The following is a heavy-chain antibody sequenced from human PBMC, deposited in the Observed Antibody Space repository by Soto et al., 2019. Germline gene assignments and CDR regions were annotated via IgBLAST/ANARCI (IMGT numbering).Heavy chain of an antibody. V-gene: IGHV3-53*04. CDR1: GFTVSSNY. Sequence: GGSLRLSCAASGFTVSSNYMSWVRQAPGKGLEWVSVIYSGGSTYYADSVKGRFTISRHNSKNTLYLQMNSQRDEDTAVYYCASTLHTHFCSGYSYMDVWGKGTTVTVPS. D-gene: IGHD3-3*02. J-gene: IGHJ6*03. CDR2: IYSGGST. CDR3: ASTLHTHFCSGYSYMDV.